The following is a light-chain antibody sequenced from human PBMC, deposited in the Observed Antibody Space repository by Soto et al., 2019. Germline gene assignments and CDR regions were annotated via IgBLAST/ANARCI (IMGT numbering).Light chain of an antibody. J-gene: IGKJ4*01. Sequence: DIQLTQSPSFLSASVGDRVTITCRASQGISSSLAWYQQKPGKAPQLLIYAASTLQSGVPSRFSGSGSGTKFTLTITSLQPEDFVIYYCQQVNSFPLTFGGGTKVEIK. CDR3: QQVNSFPLT. CDR1: QGISSS. CDR2: AAS. V-gene: IGKV1-9*01.